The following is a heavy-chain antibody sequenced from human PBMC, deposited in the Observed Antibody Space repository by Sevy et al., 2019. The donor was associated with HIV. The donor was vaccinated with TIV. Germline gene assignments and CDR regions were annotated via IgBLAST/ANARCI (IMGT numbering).Heavy chain of an antibody. D-gene: IGHD3-3*01. CDR1: GYTFTSYG. V-gene: IGHV1-18*04. CDR3: ARSHYDFWSGWTDLLNYYYYMDV. Sequence: ASVKVSCKASGYTFTSYGISWVRQAPGQGLEWMGWISAYNGNTIYAQKLQGRVTMTTDTSTSTAYMELRSLRSDDTAVYYCARSHYDFWSGWTDLLNYYYYMDVWGKGTTVTVSS. CDR2: ISAYNGNT. J-gene: IGHJ6*03.